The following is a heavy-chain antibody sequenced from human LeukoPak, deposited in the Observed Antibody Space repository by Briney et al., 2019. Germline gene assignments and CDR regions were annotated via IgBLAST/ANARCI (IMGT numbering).Heavy chain of an antibody. CDR3: AKYLAHSSGWLLDAFDI. D-gene: IGHD6-19*01. V-gene: IGHV3-30*18. Sequence: GGSLRLSCAASGFTFSGYGMHWVRQAPGKGLEWVAVISYDGSNKYYADTVKGRFIISRDNSKNTLYVQMNSLRAEDTAVYYCAKYLAHSSGWLLDAFDIWGQGTMVTVSS. CDR2: ISYDGSNK. J-gene: IGHJ3*02. CDR1: GFTFSGYG.